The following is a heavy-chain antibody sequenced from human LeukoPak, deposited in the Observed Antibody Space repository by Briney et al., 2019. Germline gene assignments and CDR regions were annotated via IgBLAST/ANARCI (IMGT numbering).Heavy chain of an antibody. Sequence: PGGSLRLSCAASGFTFSSYSMNWVRQVPGKGLEWVSSISSSSSYIYYADSVKGRFTISRDNAKNSLYLQMNSLRAEDTAVYYCASLVEMATIGLFDYWGQGTLVTVSS. CDR1: GFTFSSYS. CDR2: ISSSSSYI. D-gene: IGHD5-24*01. J-gene: IGHJ4*02. V-gene: IGHV3-21*01. CDR3: ASLVEMATIGLFDY.